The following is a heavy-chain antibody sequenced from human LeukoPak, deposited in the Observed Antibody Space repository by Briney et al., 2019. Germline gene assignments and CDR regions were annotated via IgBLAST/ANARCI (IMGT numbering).Heavy chain of an antibody. CDR1: GFTFSTYA. Sequence: PGGSLRLSCAASGFTFSTYAMSWVRQAPGKGLEWVSLIGGSDGRTRYADSVKGRFTISRDNSKNTLYLEMNSLRAEDTAVYYCAKDSSSYDWGYMDVWGKGTKVTISS. CDR2: IGGSDGRT. J-gene: IGHJ6*03. V-gene: IGHV3-23*01. CDR3: AKDSSSYDWGYMDV. D-gene: IGHD3-22*01.